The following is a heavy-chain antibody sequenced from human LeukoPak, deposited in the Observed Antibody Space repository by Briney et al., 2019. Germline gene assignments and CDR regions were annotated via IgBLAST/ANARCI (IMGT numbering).Heavy chain of an antibody. V-gene: IGHV3-21*01. Sequence: GGSLRLSCAASGFTFNSYNMNWVRQAPGRGLEWVSSISSSSSYIYYADSVKGRFTISRDNAKNSLYLQMNSLRAEDTAVYYCAELGITMIGGVWGKGTTVTISS. CDR1: GFTFNSYN. CDR2: ISSSSSYI. J-gene: IGHJ6*04. CDR3: AELGITMIGGV. D-gene: IGHD3-10*02.